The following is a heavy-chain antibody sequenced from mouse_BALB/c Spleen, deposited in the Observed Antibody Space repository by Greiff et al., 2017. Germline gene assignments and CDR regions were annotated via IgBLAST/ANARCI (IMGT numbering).Heavy chain of an antibody. V-gene: IGHV3-2*02. D-gene: IGHD2-4*01. Sequence: EVKLQESGPGLVKPSQSLSLTCTVTGYSITSDYAWNWIRQFPGNKLEWMGYISYSGSTSYNPSLKSRISITRDTSKNQFFLQLNSVTTEDTATYYCARIYYDYDVNWYFDVRGAGTTVTVSS. CDR3: ARIYYDYDVNWYFDV. CDR1: GYSITSDYA. CDR2: ISYSGST. J-gene: IGHJ1*01.